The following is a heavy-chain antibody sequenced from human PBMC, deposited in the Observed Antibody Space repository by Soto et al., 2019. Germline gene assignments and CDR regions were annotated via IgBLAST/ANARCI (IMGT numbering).Heavy chain of an antibody. J-gene: IGHJ6*02. CDR2: IYPGDSDT. CDR1: GYSFTSYW. D-gene: IGHD2-2*01. CDR3: ARSNHAYCRGSSCYWYGMDV. Sequence: PGESLKISCKGSGYSFTSYWIGWVRQMPGKGLEWMGLIYPGDSDTRYSPSFQGQVTISADKSISTAYLQWSSLKASDTAIYYCARSNHAYCRGSSCYWYGMDVWGQWTTVTVSS. V-gene: IGHV5-51*01.